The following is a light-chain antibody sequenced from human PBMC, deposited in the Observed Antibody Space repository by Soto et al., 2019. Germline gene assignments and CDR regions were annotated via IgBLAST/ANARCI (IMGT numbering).Light chain of an antibody. CDR3: CSYAGSIVV. CDR1: SSDVGSYNL. CDR2: EVS. Sequence: QSALTQPASVSGSPGQSITISCTGTSSDVGSYNLVSWYQQHPGKAPKLMIYEVSKRPSGVSNRFSGSKSGNTASLTISGLQAEYEADYYCCSYAGSIVVFGGGTQLTVL. V-gene: IGLV2-23*02. J-gene: IGLJ2*01.